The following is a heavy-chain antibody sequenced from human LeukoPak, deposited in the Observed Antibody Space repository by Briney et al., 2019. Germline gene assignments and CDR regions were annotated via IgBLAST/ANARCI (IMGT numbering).Heavy chain of an antibody. V-gene: IGHV3-23*01. J-gene: IGHJ5*02. Sequence: GGSLRLSCAASGFTFSSYAMSWVRQAPGKGLEWVSAISGSGGSTYYADSVKGRFTISRDNSKNTLYLQMNSLRAEHTAVYYCARLVGARDLWFDPGGQGTLVTVSS. D-gene: IGHD1-26*01. CDR1: GFTFSSYA. CDR2: ISGSGGST. CDR3: ARLVGARDLWFDP.